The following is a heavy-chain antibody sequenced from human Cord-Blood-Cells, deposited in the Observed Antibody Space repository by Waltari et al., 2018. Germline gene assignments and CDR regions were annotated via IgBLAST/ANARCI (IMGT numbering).Heavy chain of an antibody. CDR1: GGTLSSYA. Sequence: QVQLVQSGAEVKKPGSSVKVSCKASGGTLSSYAISWVRQAPGQGLEWMGGMIAIFSTSNYAQKAQGRVTITADESTSTAYMELGSLRSEDTAVYYCASNIVVVPAAFDYWGQGTLVTVSS. CDR3: ASNIVVVPAAFDY. CDR2: MIAIFSTS. V-gene: IGHV1-69*12. J-gene: IGHJ4*02. D-gene: IGHD2-2*01.